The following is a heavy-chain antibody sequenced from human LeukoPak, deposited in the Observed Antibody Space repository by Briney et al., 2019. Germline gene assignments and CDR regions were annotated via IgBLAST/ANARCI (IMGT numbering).Heavy chain of an antibody. Sequence: SETLSLTCSVSGGSISSDCCYWAWIRQPTGKGPEWIGSIYYLGTTRYNPSLKSRVTISVDTSRNQFSLKLTSVTAADTAVYFCARRPRGELDYWGQGALVTVSS. V-gene: IGHV4-39*01. CDR1: GGSISSDCCY. CDR2: IYYLGTT. D-gene: IGHD3-16*01. CDR3: ARRPRGELDY. J-gene: IGHJ4*02.